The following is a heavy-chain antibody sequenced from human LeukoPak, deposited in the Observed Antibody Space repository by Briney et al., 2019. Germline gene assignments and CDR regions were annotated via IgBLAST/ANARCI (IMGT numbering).Heavy chain of an antibody. V-gene: IGHV3-21*01. CDR3: ARDSDPLDYRSSPFDY. J-gene: IGHJ4*02. CDR1: GFTFSSYS. D-gene: IGHD4-11*01. Sequence: GGSLRLSCAASGFTFSSYSMNWVRQAPGKGLEWVSSISSSSSYIYYADSVKGRFTISRDNVKNSLYLQLNSLRAEDTAVYYCARDSDPLDYRSSPFDYWGQGTLVTVSS. CDR2: ISSSSSYI.